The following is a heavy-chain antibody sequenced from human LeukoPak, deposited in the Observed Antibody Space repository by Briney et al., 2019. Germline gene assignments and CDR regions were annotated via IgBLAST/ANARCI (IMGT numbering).Heavy chain of an antibody. J-gene: IGHJ4*02. CDR2: INHSGST. D-gene: IGHD6-6*01. CDR3: ARRKRGIAARPRYYFDY. CDR1: GFTLSSY. V-gene: IGHV4-34*01. Sequence: GSLRLSCAASGFTLSSYWSWIRQPPGKGLEWIGEINHSGSTNYNPSLKSRVTISVDTSKNQFSLKLSSVTAADTAVYYCARRKRGIAARPRYYFDYWGQGTLVTVSS.